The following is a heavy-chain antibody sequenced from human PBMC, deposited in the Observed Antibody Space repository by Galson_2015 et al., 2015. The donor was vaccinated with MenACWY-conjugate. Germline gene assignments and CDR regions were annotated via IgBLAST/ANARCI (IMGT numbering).Heavy chain of an antibody. CDR2: ISAYNGNT. CDR3: ARDYHSGSYYAEFDY. D-gene: IGHD1-26*01. J-gene: IGHJ4*02. CDR1: GYTFTSYG. V-gene: IGHV1-18*01. Sequence: SVKVSCKASGYTFTSYGISWVRQAPGQGLEWMGWISAYNGNTNYAQKLQGRVTMTTDTSTSTAYMELSSLRSEDTAVYYCARDYHSGSYYAEFDYWGQGTLVTVSS.